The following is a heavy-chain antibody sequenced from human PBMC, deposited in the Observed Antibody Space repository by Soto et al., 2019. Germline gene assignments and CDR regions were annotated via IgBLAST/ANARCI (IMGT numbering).Heavy chain of an antibody. Sequence: QVQLVESGGTVVLPGRSLRLSCAVSGFTFRNHAMHWVRQAPGKGLEWVAVISFDGNTKYYADSVKGRVSVSRDNFANTIFLAMGKLKIEGPVGFYRMRVPLGRVIGHGMDVWGHVTTVTVSS. CDR2: ISFDGNTK. J-gene: IGHJ6*02. D-gene: IGHD3-3*01. CDR3: MRVPLGRVIGHGMDV. CDR1: GFTFRNHA. V-gene: IGHV3-30-3*01.